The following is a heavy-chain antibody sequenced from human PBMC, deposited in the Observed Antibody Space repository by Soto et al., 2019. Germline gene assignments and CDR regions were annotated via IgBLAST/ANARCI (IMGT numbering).Heavy chain of an antibody. V-gene: IGHV1-18*03. D-gene: IGHD3-10*01. CDR3: ARRGVLPDS. CDR2: ISADNGIT. J-gene: IGHJ4*02. Sequence: QVQLVQSGAEVKKPGASVKVSCKASGYTFTSDGIAWVRQAPGQGLEWMGWISADNGITTYAQNLQGRVTMTTDTSPSPAYTALRRLRPDAMAVYYCARRGVLPDSLGQGTLATVSS. CDR1: GYTFTSDG.